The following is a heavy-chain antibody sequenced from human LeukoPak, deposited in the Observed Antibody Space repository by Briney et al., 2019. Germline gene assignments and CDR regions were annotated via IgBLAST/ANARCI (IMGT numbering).Heavy chain of an antibody. V-gene: IGHV3-9*01. CDR2: ISWNSGSI. Sequence: GRSLRLSCAASGFTFDDYAMHWVRQAPGKGLEWVSGISWNSGSIGYADSVKGRFTISRDNAKNSLYLQMNSLRAEDTALYYRAKSAFDIWGQGTMVTVSS. CDR3: AKSAFDI. J-gene: IGHJ3*02. CDR1: GFTFDDYA.